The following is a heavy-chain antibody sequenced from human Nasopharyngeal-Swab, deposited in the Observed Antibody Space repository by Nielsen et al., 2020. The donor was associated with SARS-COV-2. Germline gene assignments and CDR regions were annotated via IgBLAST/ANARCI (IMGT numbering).Heavy chain of an antibody. CDR2: IKTDGSET. CDR3: ARHDYGENY. D-gene: IGHD4-17*01. CDR1: GFTFRSYW. V-gene: IGHV3-74*01. J-gene: IGHJ4*02. Sequence: GGSLRLSCAASGFTFRSYWMHWVRQAPGKGLVWVARIKTDGSETSYADSVKGRFTISRDNAKNTLYLQMNSLRAEDTAVYYCARHDYGENYWGLGTLVTVSS.